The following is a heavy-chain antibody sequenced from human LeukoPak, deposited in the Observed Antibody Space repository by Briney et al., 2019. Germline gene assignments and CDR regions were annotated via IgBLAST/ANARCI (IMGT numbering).Heavy chain of an antibody. J-gene: IGHJ4*02. CDR1: GWSFTIYS. Sequence: SETLSLSCAVYGWSFTIYSWTWIRQPPGKRLEWVGEISPSGNTQYNPSLKSPVTISLDASKSQFYLNLNSVTAADTDVYDCARRVRSADYRLDYWGQGTLVTVSS. V-gene: IGHV4-34*01. CDR3: ARRVRSADYRLDY. D-gene: IGHD4-11*01. CDR2: ISPSGNT.